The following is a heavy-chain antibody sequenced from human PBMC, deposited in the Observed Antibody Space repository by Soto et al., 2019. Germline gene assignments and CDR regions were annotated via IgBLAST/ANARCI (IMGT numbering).Heavy chain of an antibody. CDR2: IYYSGST. CDR3: ARGRDIVLKGMDV. J-gene: IGHJ6*02. Sequence: SETLSLTCTVSGGSISSYYWSWIRQPPGKGLEWIGYIYYSGSTNYNPSLKRRVTISVDTSKNQFSLKLSSVTAADTAVYYCARGRDIVLKGMDVWGQGTTVTVSS. CDR1: GGSISSYY. V-gene: IGHV4-59*01. D-gene: IGHD2-8*01.